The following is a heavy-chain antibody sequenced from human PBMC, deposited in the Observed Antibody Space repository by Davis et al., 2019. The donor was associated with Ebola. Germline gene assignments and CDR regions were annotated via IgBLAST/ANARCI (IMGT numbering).Heavy chain of an antibody. CDR1: GFTSTTYY. CDR3: VRDTSHQLPHWLYYFYGMDV. D-gene: IGHD2-2*01. Sequence: PAGSLRLSCAVSGFTSTTYYMHWVRQAPGKGLEWVARIKTDGSTTRYADSVKGRFTISRDNTKNTLYLQMNSLRGEDTAVYYCVRDTSHQLPHWLYYFYGMDVWGQGTTVTVSS. CDR2: IKTDGSTT. V-gene: IGHV3-74*01. J-gene: IGHJ6*02.